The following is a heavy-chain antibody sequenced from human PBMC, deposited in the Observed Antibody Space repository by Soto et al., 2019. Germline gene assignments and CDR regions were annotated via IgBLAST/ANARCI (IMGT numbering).Heavy chain of an antibody. CDR3: ARLSYYSDSSGYCYFDY. CDR2: IYYSGST. V-gene: IGHV4-39*01. Sequence: SETLSLTCTVSGGSISSSSYYWGWIRQPPGKGLEWIGSIYYSGSTYYNPSLKSRVTISVDTSKNQFSLKLSSVTAADTAVYYCARLSYYSDSSGYCYFDYWGQGTLVTVSS. J-gene: IGHJ4*02. D-gene: IGHD3-22*01. CDR1: GGSISSSSYY.